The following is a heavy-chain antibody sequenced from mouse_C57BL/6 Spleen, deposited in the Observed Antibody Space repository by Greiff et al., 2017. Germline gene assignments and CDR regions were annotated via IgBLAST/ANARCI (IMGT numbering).Heavy chain of an antibody. D-gene: IGHD2-2*01. CDR3: ARPVYGYDKGWYFDV. V-gene: IGHV5-17*01. J-gene: IGHJ1*03. CDR1: GFTFSDYG. CDR2: LSSGSSTI. Sequence: EVQLQQSGGGLVKPGGSLKLSCAASGFTFSDYGMHWVRQAPEKGLEWVAYLSSGSSTIYYADTVKGRFTISRDNAKNTLFLQMTSLRSEDTAMYYGARPVYGYDKGWYFDVWGTGTTGTVSS.